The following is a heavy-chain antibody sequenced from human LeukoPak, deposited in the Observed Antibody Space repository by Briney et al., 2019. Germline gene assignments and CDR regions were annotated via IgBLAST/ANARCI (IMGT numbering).Heavy chain of an antibody. V-gene: IGHV4-34*01. CDR1: GGSFSGYY. Sequence: SETLSLTCAVYGGSFSGYYWCWIRQPPGKGLGWIGEINHSGSTNYNPSLKSRVTISVDTSKNQFSLKLSSVTAADTAVYYCARGNTMTAWSFDYWGQGTLVTGSS. CDR2: INHSGST. CDR3: ARGNTMTAWSFDY. D-gene: IGHD3-3*01. J-gene: IGHJ4*02.